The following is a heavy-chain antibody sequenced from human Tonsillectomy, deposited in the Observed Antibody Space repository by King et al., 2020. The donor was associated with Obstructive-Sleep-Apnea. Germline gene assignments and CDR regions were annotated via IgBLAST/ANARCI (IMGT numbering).Heavy chain of an antibody. CDR1: GFTFSSYW. J-gene: IGHJ4*02. Sequence: VQLVESGGGLVQPGWSLRLSCAASGFTFSSYWMHWVRQSPGKGLLWVSRISSDGSVTTYADFVKGRLTVSRDDAKNKLYLQMNSLRADETAVYYCVRAVAGFGDYWGQETLVTVSS. D-gene: IGHD6-19*01. CDR3: VRAVAGFGDY. CDR2: ISSDGSVT. V-gene: IGHV3-74*02.